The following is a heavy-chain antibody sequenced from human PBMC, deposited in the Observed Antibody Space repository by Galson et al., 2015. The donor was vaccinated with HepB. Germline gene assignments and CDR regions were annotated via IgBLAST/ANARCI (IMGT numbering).Heavy chain of an antibody. CDR3: AQVLTAYNKIVFSR. V-gene: IGHV2-5*02. Sequence: PALVKPTQTLTLTCTLSGLSVNNNEVGVGWLRQPPGKALTWLALIYWDSEQRYNLSLQNRLTVTHDISKNQVLLTMTSLDPADTATYFCAQVLTAYNKIVFSRWGPGTMVAVTS. J-gene: IGHJ3*01. D-gene: IGHD2-21*02. CDR2: IYWDSEQ. CDR1: GLSVNNNEVG.